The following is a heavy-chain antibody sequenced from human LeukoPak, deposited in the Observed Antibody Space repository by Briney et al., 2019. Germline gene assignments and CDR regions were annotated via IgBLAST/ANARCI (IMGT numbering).Heavy chain of an antibody. CDR2: ISSSSSYI. J-gene: IGHJ5*02. CDR1: GFTFSSYS. D-gene: IGHD2-8*01. CDR3: ARDLSSLYATNWFDP. V-gene: IGHV3-21*01. Sequence: GGSLRLSCAASGFTFSSYSMNWVRQAPGKGLEWVSSISSSSSYIYYADSVKGRFTISRDNAKNSLYLQMNSLRAEDTAVYYCARDLSSLYATNWFDPWGQGTLVTVSS.